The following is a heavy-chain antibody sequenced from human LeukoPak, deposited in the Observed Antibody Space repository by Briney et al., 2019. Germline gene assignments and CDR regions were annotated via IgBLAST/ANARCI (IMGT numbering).Heavy chain of an antibody. CDR1: GFSFSRYG. CDR3: AKGAVIGLHSFDY. Sequence: GGSLRLSCAASGFSFSRYGMKWVRQAPGKGLEWLSYIRSSDSTTYYADSVKGRFTISRDNAKNSLYLQMDSLRVEDTAVYYCAKGAVIGLHSFDYWAQGT. CDR2: IRSSDSTT. J-gene: IGHJ4*02. D-gene: IGHD3-22*01. V-gene: IGHV3-48*04.